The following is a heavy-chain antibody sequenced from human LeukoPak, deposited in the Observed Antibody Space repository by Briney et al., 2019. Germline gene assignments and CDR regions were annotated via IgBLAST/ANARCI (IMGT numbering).Heavy chain of an antibody. D-gene: IGHD3-3*01. CDR2: INHSGST. CDR3: ARGPSYDFWSGYIPRRWFDP. Sequence: PSETLSLTCAVYGGSFSGYYWSWIRQPPGKGLEWIGEINHSGSTNYNPSLKSRVTISVDTSKNQFSLKLSSVTAADTAVYYCARGPSYDFWSGYIPRRWFDPWGQGTLVTVSS. CDR1: GGSFSGYY. J-gene: IGHJ5*02. V-gene: IGHV4-34*01.